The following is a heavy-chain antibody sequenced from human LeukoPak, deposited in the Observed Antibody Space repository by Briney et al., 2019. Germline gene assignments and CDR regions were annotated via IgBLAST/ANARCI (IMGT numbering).Heavy chain of an antibody. J-gene: IGHJ4*02. D-gene: IGHD4-17*01. CDR1: GYTFTSYY. V-gene: IGHV1-46*01. CDR3: ARAGSNGDYVDY. Sequence: ASVKVSCKASGYTFTSYYMHWVRQAPGQGLEWMEIINPSGGSTSYAQKFLGRVAMTRDTSTSTVYMELSSLRSEDTAVYYCARAGSNGDYVDYWGQGTLVTVSS. CDR2: INPSGGST.